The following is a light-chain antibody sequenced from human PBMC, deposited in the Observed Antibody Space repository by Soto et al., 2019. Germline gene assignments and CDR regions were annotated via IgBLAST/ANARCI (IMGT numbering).Light chain of an antibody. CDR2: DAS. V-gene: IGKV3-11*01. J-gene: IGKJ5*01. Sequence: EIVMTQSPVTLSLSPGERATLSCRASQSVSSYLAWYQQKPGQAPRPLIYDASNRATGIPARFSGSGSGTDFTLTISSLEPEDFAVYYCQQRSNWQVTFGQGTRLEIK. CDR3: QQRSNWQVT. CDR1: QSVSSY.